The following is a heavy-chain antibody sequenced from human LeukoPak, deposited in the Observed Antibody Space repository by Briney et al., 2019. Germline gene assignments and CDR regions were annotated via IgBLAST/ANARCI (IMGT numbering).Heavy chain of an antibody. J-gene: IGHJ3*02. CDR1: GFTFSSYG. D-gene: IGHD3-10*01. Sequence: PGGSLRLSCAASGFTFSSYGMHWVRQAPGKGLEWVAVISYDGSNKYYADSVKGRFTISRDNSKNTLYLQMNSLRAEDTAVYYCAKVARGVSSDAFDIWGQGTMVTVSS. CDR2: ISYDGSNK. V-gene: IGHV3-30*18. CDR3: AKVARGVSSDAFDI.